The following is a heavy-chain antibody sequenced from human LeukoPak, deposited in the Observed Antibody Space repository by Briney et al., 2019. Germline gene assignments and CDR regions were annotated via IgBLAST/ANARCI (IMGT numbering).Heavy chain of an antibody. CDR2: IIPIFGTA. CDR1: GGTFSSYA. V-gene: IGHV1-69*06. D-gene: IGHD6-6*01. Sequence: SVKVSCKASGGTFSSYAISWVRQAPGQGLEWMGGIIPIFGTANYAQKFQGRVTITADKSTSTAYMELSSLRSEDTAVYYCAKLPYSSSPADAFDIWGQGTMVTVSS. J-gene: IGHJ3*02. CDR3: AKLPYSSSPADAFDI.